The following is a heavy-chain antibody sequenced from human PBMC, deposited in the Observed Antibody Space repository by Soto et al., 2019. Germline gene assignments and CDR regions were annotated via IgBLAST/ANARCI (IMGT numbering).Heavy chain of an antibody. J-gene: IGHJ6*03. CDR2: ISAYNGNT. CDR1: GYTFTSYG. CDR3: AREGCSGGSCYYLYYYYYMDV. V-gene: IGHV1-18*01. D-gene: IGHD2-15*01. Sequence: ASVKVSCKASGYTFTSYGISWVRQAPGQGLEWMGWISAYNGNTNYAQKLQGRVTMTPDTSTSTAYMELRSLRSDDTAVYYCAREGCSGGSCYYLYYYYYMDVWGKGTTVTVSS.